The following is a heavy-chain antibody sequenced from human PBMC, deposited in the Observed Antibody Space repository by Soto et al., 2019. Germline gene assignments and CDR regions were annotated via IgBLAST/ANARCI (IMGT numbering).Heavy chain of an antibody. CDR3: ARDASYYSLWSGYYPSRNGMDV. V-gene: IGHV3-33*01. J-gene: IGHJ6*02. Sequence: QVQVVESGGGVVQPGRSLRLSCAASGFTFSSFGMHWVRQAPGKGLEWVSLIWYDGSKKSYGDSVKGRFTISRDNSRNTVYLQTNSLRADDTAVYYCARDASYYSLWSGYYPSRNGMDVWGQGTPVTVSS. CDR2: IWYDGSKK. D-gene: IGHD3-3*01. CDR1: GFTFSSFG.